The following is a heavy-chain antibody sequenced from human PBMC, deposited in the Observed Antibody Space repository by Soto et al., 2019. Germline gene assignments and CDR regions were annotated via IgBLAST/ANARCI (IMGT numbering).Heavy chain of an antibody. CDR2: IIPIFGTA. V-gene: IGHV1-69*06. Sequence: QVQLVQSGAEVKKPGSSVKVSCKASGGTFSSYAISWVRQAPGQGLEWMGGIIPIFGTANYAQKFQGRVMITADKSTSTAYMELSSLRSDDTAVYYCARFSYYYDSSGYYLTPDYWGQGTLVTVSS. D-gene: IGHD3-22*01. CDR3: ARFSYYYDSSGYYLTPDY. J-gene: IGHJ4*02. CDR1: GGTFSSYA.